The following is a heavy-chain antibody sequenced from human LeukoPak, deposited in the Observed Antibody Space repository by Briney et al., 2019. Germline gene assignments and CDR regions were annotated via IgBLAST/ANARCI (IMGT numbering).Heavy chain of an antibody. CDR3: ARGEGGYDPFDY. Sequence: ASVKVSCKASGGTFSSYAISWVRQAPGQGLEWMGGIIPIFGTANYAQKFQGRVTITTDESTSTAYMELSSPRSEDTAVYYCARGEGGYDPFDYWGQGTLVTVSS. CDR2: IIPIFGTA. J-gene: IGHJ4*02. CDR1: GGTFSSYA. D-gene: IGHD5-12*01. V-gene: IGHV1-69*05.